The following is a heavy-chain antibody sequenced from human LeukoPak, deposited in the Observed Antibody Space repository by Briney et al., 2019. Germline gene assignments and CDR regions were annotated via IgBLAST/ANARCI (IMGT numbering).Heavy chain of an antibody. CDR1: GFTFSSYA. J-gene: IGHJ4*02. CDR3: ARRHDYGDY. V-gene: IGHV3-30-3*01. Sequence: GGSLRLSCAASGFTFSSYAMHWVRQAPGKGLEWVAVISYDGSNKYYADSVKGRFTISRDNSKNTLYLQMNSLRAEDTAVYYCARRHDYGDYWGQGTLVTVSS. CDR2: ISYDGSNK.